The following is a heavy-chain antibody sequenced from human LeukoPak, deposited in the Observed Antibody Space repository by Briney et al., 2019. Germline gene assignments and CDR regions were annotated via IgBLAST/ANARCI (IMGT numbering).Heavy chain of an antibody. V-gene: IGHV4-59*01. J-gene: IGHJ6*02. Sequence: SETLSLTCTVSGGSISSYYWSWIRQPPGEGLEWIGYIYYSGSTNYNPSLKSRVTISVDTSKNQFSLKLSSVTAADTAVYYRARDLYRYDFWSRHYYYGMDVWGQGTTVTVSS. D-gene: IGHD3-3*01. CDR1: GGSISSYY. CDR2: IYYSGST. CDR3: ARDLYRYDFWSRHYYYGMDV.